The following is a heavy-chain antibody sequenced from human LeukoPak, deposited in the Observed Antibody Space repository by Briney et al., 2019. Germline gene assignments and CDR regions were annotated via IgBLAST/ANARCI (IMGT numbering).Heavy chain of an antibody. CDR3: AKYLYPMVRGVPTH. D-gene: IGHD3-10*01. CDR2: INGSGGST. Sequence: GGSLRLSCAASGFTFSSYAMSWVRQAPGKGLEWVSAINGSGGSTYYADSAKGRFTISRDNSKNTLYLQMNSLRAEDTAVYYCAKYLYPMVRGVPTHWGQGTLVTVSS. J-gene: IGHJ4*02. CDR1: GFTFSSYA. V-gene: IGHV3-23*01.